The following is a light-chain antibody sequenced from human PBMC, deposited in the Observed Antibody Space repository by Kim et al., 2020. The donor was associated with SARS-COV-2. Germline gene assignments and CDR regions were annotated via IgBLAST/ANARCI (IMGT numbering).Light chain of an antibody. V-gene: IGKV1-5*03. CDR2: RAS. CDR1: QSITSW. CDR3: QQYSSYPRT. Sequence: ASVGDRVTITCLASQSITSWLAWYQQKPGKAPKLLIYRASSLENGVTSRFSGSGSGTEFTLTISSLQPDDFGTYYCQQYSSYPRTFGQGTKVDIK. J-gene: IGKJ1*01.